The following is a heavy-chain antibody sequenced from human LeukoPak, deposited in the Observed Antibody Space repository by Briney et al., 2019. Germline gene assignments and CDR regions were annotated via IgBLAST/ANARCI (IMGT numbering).Heavy chain of an antibody. Sequence: ASVKVSCKASGYTFTGYYMHWVRQAPGQGLEWMGWINPNSGGTNYAQKFQGRVTMTRDTSISTAYMELSRLRSDDTAVCYCARGAYDYVWGSYRYAGANQAHTYYFDYWGQGTLVTVSS. CDR3: ARGAYDYVWGSYRYAGANQAHTYYFDY. J-gene: IGHJ4*02. D-gene: IGHD3-16*02. CDR2: INPNSGGT. V-gene: IGHV1-2*02. CDR1: GYTFTGYY.